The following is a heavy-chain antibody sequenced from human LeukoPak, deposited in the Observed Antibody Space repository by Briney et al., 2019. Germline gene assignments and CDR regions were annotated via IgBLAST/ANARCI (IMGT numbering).Heavy chain of an antibody. D-gene: IGHD3-10*01. CDR3: TTDSGSFDV. V-gene: IGHV3-15*01. J-gene: IGHJ3*01. CDR2: IKSKIDGETT. CDR1: GFTFSDSW. Sequence: GESLRLSCAASGFTFSDSWMTWVRQVPGKGLEWAGRIKSKIDGETTEYAAPVEGRFTISRDDSKTTVYLQMSGLRTEDTALYYCTTDSGSFDVWGRGTMVTVSS.